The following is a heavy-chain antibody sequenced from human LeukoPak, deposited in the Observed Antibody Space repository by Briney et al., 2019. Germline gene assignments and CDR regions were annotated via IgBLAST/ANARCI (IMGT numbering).Heavy chain of an antibody. V-gene: IGHV3-21*01. D-gene: IGHD4-17*01. Sequence: GGSLRLSCAASGFTFSSYSMNWVRQAPGKGLEWVSSISSSSSYIYYADSVKGRFTISRDNAKNSLCLQMNSLRAEDTAVYYCARDSPSYYGDYPDYWGQGTLVTVSS. CDR2: ISSSSSYI. CDR3: ARDSPSYYGDYPDY. J-gene: IGHJ4*02. CDR1: GFTFSSYS.